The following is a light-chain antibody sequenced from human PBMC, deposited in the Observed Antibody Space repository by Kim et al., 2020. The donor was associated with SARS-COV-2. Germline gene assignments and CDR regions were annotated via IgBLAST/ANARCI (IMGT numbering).Light chain of an antibody. V-gene: IGLV3-1*01. CDR2: QDN. Sequence: SYELTQPPSVSAPPGQTVTITCSGDKLGDKYTSWYQQKPGQSPVVVIYQDNKRPLGIPERFSGSNSGNTATLTISETQAMDEADYYCQAWDRNTDVVFGGGTQLTVL. CDR1: KLGDKY. J-gene: IGLJ2*01. CDR3: QAWDRNTDVV.